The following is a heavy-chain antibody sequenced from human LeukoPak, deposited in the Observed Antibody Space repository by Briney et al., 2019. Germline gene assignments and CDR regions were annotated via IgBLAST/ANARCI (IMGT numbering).Heavy chain of an antibody. CDR2: IRYDGNNK. CDR1: GFTFSSYG. D-gene: IGHD5-18*01. J-gene: IGHJ4*02. Sequence: GGSLRLSCAASGFTFSSYGMHWVRQAPGKGLEWVTFIRYDGNNKYYADSVKGRFTISRDNSKNTLYLQMNSLRAEDTAVYYYATSVRGYSYGLFDYWGQGTLVTVSS. CDR3: ATSVRGYSYGLFDY. V-gene: IGHV3-30*02.